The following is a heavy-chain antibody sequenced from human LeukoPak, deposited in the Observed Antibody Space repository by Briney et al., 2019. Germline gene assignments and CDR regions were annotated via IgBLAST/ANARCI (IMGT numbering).Heavy chain of an antibody. CDR2: IYHSGST. V-gene: IGHV4-38-2*01. CDR1: GYSISSGYY. D-gene: IGHD4-17*01. J-gene: IGHJ4*02. CDR3: VRGSRTVPFDY. Sequence: SDTLSLTCAVSGYSISSGYYWGWIRQPPGKGLVGIWWIYHSGSTYYNPYLKSRVTISVDTSKNQFSLKLSSVTAADTAVYYCVRGSRTVPFDYWGQGTLVTVSS.